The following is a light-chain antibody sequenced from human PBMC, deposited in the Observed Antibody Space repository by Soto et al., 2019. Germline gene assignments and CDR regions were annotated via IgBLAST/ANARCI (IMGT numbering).Light chain of an antibody. CDR2: DIS. V-gene: IGKV3-20*01. CDR1: RSLTNPY. J-gene: IGKJ1*01. Sequence: THSPGPRSMSPGARATLFFSARRSLTNPYIAWYQQKPGQAPRLLIYDISSRATGIPDRFSGSVSGTDFTLTISRLQPEDFATCYCLQDYNSYQRFGQGTKVDIK. CDR3: LQDYNSYQR.